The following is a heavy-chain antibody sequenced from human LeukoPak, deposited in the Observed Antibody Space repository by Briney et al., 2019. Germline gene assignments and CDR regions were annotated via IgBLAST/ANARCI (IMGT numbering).Heavy chain of an antibody. V-gene: IGHV3-15*01. CDR3: TARVVTTNEF. D-gene: IGHD2-21*02. CDR1: GFNFNDAC. J-gene: IGHJ4*02. CDR2: VKSIRDGGTT. Sequence: PGGSLRLSCLGSGFNFNDACINWVRQAPGKGLEWVGRVKSIRDGGTTDDTAPVKGRFTISRDDSKRTVYLQMNSLKTEDTAVYFCTARVVTTNEFWGQGTLVTVSS.